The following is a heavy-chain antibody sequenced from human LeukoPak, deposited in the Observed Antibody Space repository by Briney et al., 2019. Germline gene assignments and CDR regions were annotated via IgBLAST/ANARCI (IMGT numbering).Heavy chain of an antibody. V-gene: IGHV3-48*04. Sequence: GGSLRLSCAASGFTFTSYSMNWVRQAPGKGLEWVSYISGSGNTIDYADSVKGRFTISRDNAKNSVYLQMNSLRAEDTAVYYCARVLGNSRGLEVFAYWGQGTLVTVSS. CDR3: ARVLGNSRGLEVFAY. CDR2: ISGSGNTI. CDR1: GFTFTSYS. J-gene: IGHJ4*02. D-gene: IGHD4-23*01.